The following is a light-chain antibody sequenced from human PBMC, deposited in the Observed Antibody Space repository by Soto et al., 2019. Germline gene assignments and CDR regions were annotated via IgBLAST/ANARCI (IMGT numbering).Light chain of an antibody. V-gene: IGLV1-51*01. CDR1: SSNIGSNL. CDR2: DNN. CDR3: ETWDSSLSAWL. Sequence: QSVLTQPPSVSAAPGQKVTISCSGSSSNIGSNLVSWYQQLPGTAPKLLIYDNNKRPSGIPDRFSGSKSGTSASLGITGLQTGDEADYSCETWDSSLSAWLCGGGTKLTVL. J-gene: IGLJ3*02.